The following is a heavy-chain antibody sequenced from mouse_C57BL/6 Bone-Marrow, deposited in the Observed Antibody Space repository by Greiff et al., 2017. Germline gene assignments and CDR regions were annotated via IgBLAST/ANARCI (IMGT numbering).Heavy chain of an antibody. CDR3: TNYYGSSPAWFAY. J-gene: IGHJ3*01. V-gene: IGHV1-15*01. CDR2: IDPETGGT. D-gene: IGHD1-1*01. Sequence: VKLQESGAELVRPGASVTLSCKASGYTFTDYEMHWVKQTPVHGLEWIGAIDPETGGTAYNQKFKGKAILTADKSSSTAYMELRSLTSEDSAVYYCTNYYGSSPAWFAYWGQGTLVTVSA. CDR1: GYTFTDYE.